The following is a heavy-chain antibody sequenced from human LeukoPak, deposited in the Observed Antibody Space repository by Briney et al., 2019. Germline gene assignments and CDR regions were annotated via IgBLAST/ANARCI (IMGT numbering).Heavy chain of an antibody. J-gene: IGHJ4*02. V-gene: IGHV3-53*01. CDR2: IYSGGNT. CDR1: GFTFSSNY. Sequence: GGSLRLSCAASGFTFSSNYMSWVRQAPGKGLECVSVIYSGGNTYYTDSVKGRVTISRDKSKNKLEQQMTSLRAEDTAVYYCAKIGGFIVFWGQGTLVTVSS. CDR3: AKIGGFIVF. D-gene: IGHD3-16*02.